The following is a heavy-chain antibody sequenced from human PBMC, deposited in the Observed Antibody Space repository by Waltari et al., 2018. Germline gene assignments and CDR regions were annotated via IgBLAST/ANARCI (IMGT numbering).Heavy chain of an antibody. V-gene: IGHV1-2*06. D-gene: IGHD1-26*01. Sequence: QVQLVQSGAEVRKPGASVKVSCKTSGYTFTDSYIHWVRQAPGQGLEWMVRMNPNNKYPCYEQKFQGRVTMTRDTSITTAYMELSSLTSDDTALYYCVTQRPWEDYWGQGTRVTVSP. CDR3: VTQRPWEDY. CDR1: GYTFTDSY. J-gene: IGHJ4*02. CDR2: MNPNNKYP.